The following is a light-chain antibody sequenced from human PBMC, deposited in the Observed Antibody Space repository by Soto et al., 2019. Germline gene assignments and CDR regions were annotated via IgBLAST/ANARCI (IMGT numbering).Light chain of an antibody. Sequence: DFQMTQSPSTLSGSVGDRVTITCRASQTISSWLAWYQQKPGKAPKLLIYKASTLKSGVPSRFSGSGSGTEFTLTISSLQPDDFATYYCQQYNSYWKFGQGTKVE. CDR1: QTISSW. J-gene: IGKJ1*01. V-gene: IGKV1-5*03. CDR3: QQYNSYWK. CDR2: KAS.